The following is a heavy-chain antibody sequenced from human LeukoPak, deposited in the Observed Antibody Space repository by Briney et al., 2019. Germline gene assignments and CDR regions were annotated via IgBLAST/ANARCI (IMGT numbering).Heavy chain of an antibody. J-gene: IGHJ6*03. CDR3: ARAIAVAGTTTRGSYYYYYYMDV. CDR2: IKQDGSEK. D-gene: IGHD6-19*01. V-gene: IGHV3-7*01. CDR1: GFTFSSYW. Sequence: GGSLRLSCAASGFTFSSYWMSWVRQAPGKGLEWVANIKQDGSEKYYVDSVKGRFTISRDNAKNSLYLQMNSLRAEDTAVYYCARAIAVAGTTTRGSYYYYYYMDVWGKGTTVTVSS.